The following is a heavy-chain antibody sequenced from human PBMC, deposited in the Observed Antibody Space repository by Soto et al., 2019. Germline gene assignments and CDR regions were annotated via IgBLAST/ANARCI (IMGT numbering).Heavy chain of an antibody. V-gene: IGHV1-58*01. CDR3: AAVVYANRDYYYGMDV. D-gene: IGHD2-8*01. CDR2: IVVGSGNT. CDR1: GFTFTSSA. Sequence: QMQLVQSGPEVKKPGTSVKVSCKASGFTFTSSAVQWVRQARGQRLEWIGWIVVGSGNTNYAQKFQERVTITRDMSTSTAYTELSSLRSEDTAVYYCAAVVYANRDYYYGMDVWGQGTTVTVSS. J-gene: IGHJ6*02.